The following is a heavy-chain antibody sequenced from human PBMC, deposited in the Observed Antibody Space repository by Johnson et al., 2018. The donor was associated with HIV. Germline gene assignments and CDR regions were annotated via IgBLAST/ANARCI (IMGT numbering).Heavy chain of an antibody. D-gene: IGHD1-1*01. V-gene: IGHV3-20*04. CDR2: INWNGVRT. CDR3: ASGVLDYQNIHAPFDS. J-gene: IGHJ3*02. Sequence: VQLVESGGGVVRPGGSVRLSCVVEGFTFDDYGMSWVRQAPGKGLEWVSGINWNGVRTGYVDSMKGRFTISRDKAKNSLYPQMNSLRAEDTALYYCASGVLDYQNIHAPFDSWGQGTMVTVSS. CDR1: GFTFDDYG.